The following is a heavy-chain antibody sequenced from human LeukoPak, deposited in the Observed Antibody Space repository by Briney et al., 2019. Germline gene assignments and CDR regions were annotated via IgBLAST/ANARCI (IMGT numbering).Heavy chain of an antibody. J-gene: IGHJ6*03. CDR2: INPSGGST. D-gene: IGHD3-22*01. CDR1: GYTFTSYY. CDR3: ARDPRYYYDSSPSYYYMDV. Sequence: ASVKVPCKASGYTFTSYYMHWVRQAPGQGLEWMGIINPSGGSTSYAQKFQGRVTMTRDTSTSTVYMELSSLRSEDTAVYYCARDPRYYYDSSPSYYYMDVWGKGTTVTVSS. V-gene: IGHV1-46*01.